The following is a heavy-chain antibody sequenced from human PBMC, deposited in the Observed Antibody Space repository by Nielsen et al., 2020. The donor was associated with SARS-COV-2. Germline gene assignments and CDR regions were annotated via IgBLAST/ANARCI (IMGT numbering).Heavy chain of an antibody. V-gene: IGHV4-59*08. J-gene: IGHJ4*02. CDR3: ARHAPGYYDY. CDR1: GGSISSYY. D-gene: IGHD3-22*01. CDR2: IYYSGST. Sequence: SKTLSLTCTVSGGSISSYYWSWVRQPPGKRLEWIGYIYYSGSTSYNPSLKSRVTISVDTSKNQFSLRLSSVTAADTAVYYCARHAPGYYDYWGQGTLVTVSS.